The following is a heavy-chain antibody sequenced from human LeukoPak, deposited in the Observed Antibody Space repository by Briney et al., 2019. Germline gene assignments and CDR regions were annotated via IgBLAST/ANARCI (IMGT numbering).Heavy chain of an antibody. D-gene: IGHD5-12*01. V-gene: IGHV4-59*01. CDR2: IYYSGST. Sequence: SETLSLTCTVSGGSISSYYWSWIRQPPGKGLEWIGYIYYSGSTNYNPSLKSRVTISVDTSKNQFSLKLSSVTAADTAVYYCARSYSGDDWFDPWGQGTLSPSPQ. J-gene: IGHJ5*02. CDR1: GGSISSYY. CDR3: ARSYSGDDWFDP.